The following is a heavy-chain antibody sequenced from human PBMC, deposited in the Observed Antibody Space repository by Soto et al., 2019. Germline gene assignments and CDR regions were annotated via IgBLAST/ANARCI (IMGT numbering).Heavy chain of an antibody. V-gene: IGHV4-39*01. J-gene: IGHJ4*02. D-gene: IGHD4-17*01. CDR1: GDSISSSSNH. CDR3: ATHPPYGPLDY. CDR2: IYYSENT. Sequence: GHGLVKPSETLSLTCTVSGDSISSSSNHWGWIRQPPGKGLEWIGNIYYSENTYYNPSLKSRVTISVDTSKNQFSLRLTSVTAADTAVYYCATHPPYGPLDYWGQGTLVTVSS.